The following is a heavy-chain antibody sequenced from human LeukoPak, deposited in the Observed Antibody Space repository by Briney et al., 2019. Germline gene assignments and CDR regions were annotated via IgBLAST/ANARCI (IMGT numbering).Heavy chain of an antibody. CDR1: GGSISGHS. CDR3: AIAKLRTWFDP. Sequence: PSETLSLTCTVSGGSISGHSWSWIRQPPGKGLECIGYIYYSGSTNYNPSLKSRVTISVDTSKNQFSLSLSPVTAADTAVYYCAIAKLRTWFDPWGQGTLVTVSS. V-gene: IGHV4-59*11. D-gene: IGHD1-1*01. J-gene: IGHJ5*02. CDR2: IYYSGST.